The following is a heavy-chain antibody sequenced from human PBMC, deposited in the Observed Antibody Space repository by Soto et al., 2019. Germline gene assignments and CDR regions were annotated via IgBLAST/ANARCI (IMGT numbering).Heavy chain of an antibody. J-gene: IGHJ4*02. V-gene: IGHV4-39*07. CDR3: VRFPSWGSYRYTGKGSSRYFDY. Sequence: SETLSLTCTVSGGSISSGGYYWSWIRQPPGKGLEWIGEINHSGSTNYNTSLKSRVNISVDTSKNQFSLKLSSVTAADTAVYNCVRFPSWGSYRYTGKGSSRYFDYWGQGTLVTVSS. CDR2: INHSGST. D-gene: IGHD3-16*02. CDR1: GGSISSGGYY.